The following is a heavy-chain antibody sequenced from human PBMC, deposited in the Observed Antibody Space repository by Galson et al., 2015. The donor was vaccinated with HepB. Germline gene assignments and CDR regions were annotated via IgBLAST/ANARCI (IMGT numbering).Heavy chain of an antibody. CDR3: ARDGEPLVRVRY. D-gene: IGHD6-13*01. J-gene: IGHJ4*02. CDR2: IIPIFGTA. V-gene: IGHV1-69*13. CDR1: GGTFSSYA. Sequence: SVKVSCKASGGTFSSYAISWVRQAPGQGLEWMGGIIPIFGTANYAQKFQGRVTITADESTSTAYMELSSLRSEDTAVYYCARDGEPLVRVRYWGQGTLVTVSS.